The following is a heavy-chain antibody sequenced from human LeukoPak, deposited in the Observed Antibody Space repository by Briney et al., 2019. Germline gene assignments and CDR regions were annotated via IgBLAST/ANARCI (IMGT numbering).Heavy chain of an antibody. V-gene: IGHV1-18*04. CDR1: GYTFTGYY. J-gene: IGHJ5*02. Sequence: ASVKVSCKASGYTFTGYYMHWVRQAPGQGLEWMGWISAYNGNTNYAQKLQGRVTMTTDTSTNTAYMELRSLRSDDTAVYYCARDGEYSSSDWFDPWGQGTLVTVSS. D-gene: IGHD6-6*01. CDR2: ISAYNGNT. CDR3: ARDGEYSSSDWFDP.